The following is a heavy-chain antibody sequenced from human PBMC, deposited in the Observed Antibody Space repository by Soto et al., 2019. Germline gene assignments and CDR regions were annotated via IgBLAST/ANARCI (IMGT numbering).Heavy chain of an antibody. D-gene: IGHD3-10*01. CDR3: ARVMRLLWFGDFPSFDY. CDR2: ISAYNGNT. CDR1: GYTFTSYG. J-gene: IGHJ4*02. V-gene: IGHV1-18*01. Sequence: QVQLVQSGAELKKPGASVKVSCKASGYTFTSYGISWVRQAPGQGLEWMGWISAYNGNTNYAQKLQGRVTMTTDTSTSTAYMELRSLRSDDTAVYYCARVMRLLWFGDFPSFDYWGQGTLVTVSS.